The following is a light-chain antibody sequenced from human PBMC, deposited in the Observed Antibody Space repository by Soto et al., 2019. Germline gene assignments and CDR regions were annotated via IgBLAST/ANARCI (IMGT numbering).Light chain of an antibody. V-gene: IGKV3-11*01. CDR1: QSISSS. CDR2: DAS. J-gene: IGKJ4*01. CDR3: QHRYNWPLT. Sequence: EIVLTQSPATLSLSPGERATLSCGASQSISSSLAWYQQKSGQAPRLLIYDASERATGIPARFSGTGSGTDFTLTISSLEPEDFAVYYCQHRYNWPLTFGGGTKVEIK.